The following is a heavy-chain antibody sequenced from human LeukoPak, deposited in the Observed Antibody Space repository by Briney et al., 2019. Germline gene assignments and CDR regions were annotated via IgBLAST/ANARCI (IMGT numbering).Heavy chain of an antibody. CDR1: GYTFTGYY. V-gene: IGHV1-2*02. Sequence: ASVKVSCKASGYTFTGYYMHWVRQAPGQGLEWMGRINPNSGGTNYAQKFQGRVTMTRDTSISTAYMELSRLTSDDTAVYYCARASFWESPINWFAPWGQGTLVTVSS. CDR2: INPNSGGT. J-gene: IGHJ5*02. CDR3: ARASFWESPINWFAP. D-gene: IGHD3-16*01.